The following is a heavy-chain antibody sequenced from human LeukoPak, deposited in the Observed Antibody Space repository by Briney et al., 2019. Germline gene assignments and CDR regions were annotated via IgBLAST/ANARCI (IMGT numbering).Heavy chain of an antibody. CDR2: VFNGGST. Sequence: PSETLSLTCSASGSSINSHYWSWIRQSPGKGLEWIGYVFNGGSTNYNPSLKSRVTMSLDTSRDQFSLRLSSVTAADTAIYYCASRPADSTWFGVFDYWSQGTLVTVSS. CDR1: GSSINSHY. V-gene: IGHV4-59*11. CDR3: ASRPADSTWFGVFDY. D-gene: IGHD3-10*01. J-gene: IGHJ4*02.